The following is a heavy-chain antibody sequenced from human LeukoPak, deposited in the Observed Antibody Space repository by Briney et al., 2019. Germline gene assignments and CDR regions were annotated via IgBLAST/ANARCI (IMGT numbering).Heavy chain of an antibody. CDR2: IRYDGSNK. Sequence: GGSLRLSCAVSGFTFSSYGMHWVRQAPGKGLEWVSFIRYDGSNKYYADSVKGRFTISRDNSKTTLYLQMNSLRAEDTAVYYCAKFRFSEDRGPLTVAGTDYWGQGTLVTVSS. D-gene: IGHD6-19*01. J-gene: IGHJ4*02. V-gene: IGHV3-30*02. CDR1: GFTFSSYG. CDR3: AKFRFSEDRGPLTVAGTDY.